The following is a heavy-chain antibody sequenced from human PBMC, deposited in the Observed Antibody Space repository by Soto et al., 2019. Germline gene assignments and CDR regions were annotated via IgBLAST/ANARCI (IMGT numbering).Heavy chain of an antibody. CDR3: ATLSTVTTDYYGMDV. V-gene: IGHV1-69*13. D-gene: IGHD4-4*01. CDR1: GGTFSSYA. CDR2: ISPIFGTA. Sequence: SVKVSCKASGGTFSSYAISWVRQAPGQVLEWMGGISPIFGTANYAQKFQGRVTITADGSTSTSYMALSSLRSEDTAVYYCATLSTVTTDYYGMDVWGQGTTVTVSS. J-gene: IGHJ6*02.